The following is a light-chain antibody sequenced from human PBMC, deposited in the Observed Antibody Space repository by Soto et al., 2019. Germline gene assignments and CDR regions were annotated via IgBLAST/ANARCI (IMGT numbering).Light chain of an antibody. J-gene: IGLJ2*01. CDR3: CSHAGRATYV. CDR2: EVF. V-gene: IGLV2-23*02. CDR1: SSDVGSYNL. Sequence: QSVLTQPASVSGSPGQSITISCTGPSSDVGSYNLVSWYQQYPGKAPKLIIFEVFKRPSGVSHRFSGSKSGNTASLTISGLQAEDEANYYCCSHAGRATYVFGGGTKVTVL.